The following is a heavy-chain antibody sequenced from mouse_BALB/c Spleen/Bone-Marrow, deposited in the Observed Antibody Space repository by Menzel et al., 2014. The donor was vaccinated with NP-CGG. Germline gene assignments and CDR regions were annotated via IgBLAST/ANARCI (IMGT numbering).Heavy chain of an antibody. CDR2: INPGSGGT. J-gene: IGHJ4*01. V-gene: IGHV1-54*01. Sequence: VQLQQSGAELVRPGTSVKVSCKASGYAFTNYLIEWVKQRPGQGLEWIGVINPGSGGTNYNEKIKAKATLTADKSSSTACLQLSSLTSDDSAVYFCARCLTGTSAMDYWGQGTSVTVSS. CDR3: ARCLTGTSAMDY. D-gene: IGHD4-1*01. CDR1: GYAFTNYL.